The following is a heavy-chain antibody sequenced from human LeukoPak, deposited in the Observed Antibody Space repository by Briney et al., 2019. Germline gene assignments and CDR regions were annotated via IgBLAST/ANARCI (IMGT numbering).Heavy chain of an antibody. CDR2: ISSSSSYI. Sequence: GGSLRLSCAASGFTFSSYSMNWVRQAPGKGLEWVTSISSSSSYIYYADSVKGRFTISRDNAKNSLYLQMNSLRAEDTAVYYCARSLMAGSSTSCYDYWGQGTLVTVSS. D-gene: IGHD2-2*01. V-gene: IGHV3-21*01. CDR1: GFTFSSYS. J-gene: IGHJ4*02. CDR3: ARSLMAGSSTSCYDY.